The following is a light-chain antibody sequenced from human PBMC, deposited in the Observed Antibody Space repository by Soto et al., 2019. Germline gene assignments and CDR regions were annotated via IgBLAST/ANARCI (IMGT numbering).Light chain of an antibody. V-gene: IGLV1-40*01. CDR3: QSYATSLSGSRV. CDR2: GNI. CDR1: SSNIGAGYD. J-gene: IGLJ1*01. Sequence: QSVLTQPPSLSGAPGQRITISCSGSSSNIGAGYDVHGYQHFPGTAPKLLIYGNINRPSGVPDRFSGSKSGTSASLAITGLQAEDEADYYCQSYATSLSGSRVFGTGTKLTVL.